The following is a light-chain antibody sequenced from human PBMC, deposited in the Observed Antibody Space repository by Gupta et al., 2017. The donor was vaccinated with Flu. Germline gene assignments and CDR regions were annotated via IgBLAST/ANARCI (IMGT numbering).Light chain of an antibody. CDR1: SSDVGGYNN. J-gene: IGLJ1*01. CDR3: SSYTSSSTLYV. V-gene: IGLV2-14*01. CDR2: EVS. Sequence: SSDVGGYNNVSWYQQHPGKAPKLMIYEVSYRPSGVSNRFSGSKSGNTASLTISGLQADDEADYYCSSYTSSSTLYVFGTGTKVTVL.